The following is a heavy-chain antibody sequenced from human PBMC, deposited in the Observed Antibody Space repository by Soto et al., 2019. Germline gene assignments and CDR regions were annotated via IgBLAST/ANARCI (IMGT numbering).Heavy chain of an antibody. D-gene: IGHD3-16*02. CDR3: ATDQRGMITFGGVIAPYNWFDP. CDR1: GYTLTELS. J-gene: IGHJ5*02. CDR2: FDPEDSET. V-gene: IGHV1-24*01. Sequence: ASVKVSCKVSGYTLTELSMHWVRQAPGKGLEWMGGFDPEDSETIYAQKFQGRVTMTEDTSTDTAYMELSSLRSEDTAVYYCATDQRGMITFGGVIAPYNWFDPWGQGTLVTVSS.